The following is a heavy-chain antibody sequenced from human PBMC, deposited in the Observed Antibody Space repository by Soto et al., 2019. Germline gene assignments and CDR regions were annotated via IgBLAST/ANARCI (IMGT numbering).Heavy chain of an antibody. CDR1: GDSVSSNSAA. D-gene: IGHD3-10*01. J-gene: IGHJ6*02. CDR3: ARESYGSGSYDGMDV. V-gene: IGHV6-1*01. Sequence: PSQTLSLTCDTSGDSVSSNSAAWNWIRQSPSRGLEWLGRTYYRSKWYNDYAVSVKSRITINPDTSKNQFSLQVNSVSPEDTAVYYCARESYGSGSYDGMDVWGQGTTVTVSS. CDR2: TYYRSKWYN.